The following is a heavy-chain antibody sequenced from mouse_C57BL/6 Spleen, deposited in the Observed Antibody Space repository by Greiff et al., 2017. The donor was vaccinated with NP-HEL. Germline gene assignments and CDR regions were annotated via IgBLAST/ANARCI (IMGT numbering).Heavy chain of an antibody. CDR2: ISSGSSTI. Sequence: EVMLVESGGGLVKPGGSLKLSCAASGFTFSDYGMHWVRQAPEKGLEWVAYISSGSSTIYYADTVKGRFTISRDNAKNTLFLQMTSLRSEDTAMYYCARPGYSNYYAMDYWGQGTSVTVSS. V-gene: IGHV5-17*01. CDR1: GFTFSDYG. CDR3: ARPGYSNYYAMDY. J-gene: IGHJ4*01. D-gene: IGHD2-5*01.